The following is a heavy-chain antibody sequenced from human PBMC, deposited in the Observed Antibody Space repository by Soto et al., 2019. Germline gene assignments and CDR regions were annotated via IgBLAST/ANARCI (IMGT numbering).Heavy chain of an antibody. V-gene: IGHV3-23*04. D-gene: IGHD2-8*02. J-gene: IGHJ4*02. CDR3: AKGHYGTYWEGY. CDR1: GFTFSSHV. CDR2: ISANGGST. Sequence: EVQVVESGGGLVQPGGSLRLSCVGSGFTFSSHVMTWVRQAPGKGLEWVSSISANGGSTYYAESVMGRFTISRDNSRNTSSLQMRSLSAEDTAVYYCAKGHYGTYWEGYWGQGTLVTVSS.